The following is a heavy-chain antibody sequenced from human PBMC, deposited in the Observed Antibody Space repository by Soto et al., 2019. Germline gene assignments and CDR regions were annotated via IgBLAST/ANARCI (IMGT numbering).Heavy chain of an antibody. J-gene: IGHJ4*02. CDR2: ISAYNGNT. Sequence: ASVKVSCKASGYTFTSYGISWVRQAPGQGLEWMGWISAYNGNTNYAQKLQGRVTMTTDTSTSTAYMELRSLRSDDTAVYYCARDSARVAASVPYDYWGQGTLVTVSS. V-gene: IGHV1-18*01. D-gene: IGHD6-6*01. CDR1: GYTFTSYG. CDR3: ARDSARVAASVPYDY.